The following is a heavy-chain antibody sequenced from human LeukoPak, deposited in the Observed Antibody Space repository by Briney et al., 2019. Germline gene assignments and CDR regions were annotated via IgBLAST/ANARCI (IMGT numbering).Heavy chain of an antibody. CDR2: ISSSSSTI. CDR3: AKDLIARSGGPKTWDY. CDR1: GFTFSSYS. V-gene: IGHV3-48*01. Sequence: GGSLRLSCAASGFTFSSYSMNWVRQAPGKGLEWVSYISSSSSTIYYADSVRGRFTISRDNSKNTLFLQMNSLRAEDTAVYYCAKDLIARSGGPKTWDYWGQGTLVTVSS. J-gene: IGHJ4*02. D-gene: IGHD3-10*01.